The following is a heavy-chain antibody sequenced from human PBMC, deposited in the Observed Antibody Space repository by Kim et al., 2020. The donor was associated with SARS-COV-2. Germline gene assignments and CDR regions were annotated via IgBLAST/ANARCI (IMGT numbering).Heavy chain of an antibody. CDR1: GGSISSSSYY. CDR3: ASLGPYYDILTGYWTDAFDI. D-gene: IGHD3-9*01. J-gene: IGHJ3*02. CDR2: IYYSGST. V-gene: IGHV4-39*01. Sequence: SETLSLTCTVSGGSISSSSYYWGWIRQPPGKGLEWIGSIYYSGSTYYNPSLKSRVTISVDTSKNQFSLKLSSVTAADTAVYYCASLGPYYDILTGYWTDAFDIWGQGTMVTVSS.